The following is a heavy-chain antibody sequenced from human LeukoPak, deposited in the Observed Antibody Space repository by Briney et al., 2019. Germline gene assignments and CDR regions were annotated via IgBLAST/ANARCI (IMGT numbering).Heavy chain of an antibody. CDR1: GYTFTSYD. CDR2: MNPNSGNT. D-gene: IGHD3-16*02. V-gene: IGHV1-8*01. CDR3: ARGLGGFTFGGVIDPFDY. Sequence: ASVKVSCKASGYTFTSYDINWVRQATGQGLEWMGWMNPNSGNTGYAQKFQGRVTMTRNTSISTAYMELSSLRSEDTAVYYCARGLGGFTFGGVIDPFDYWGQGTLVTASS. J-gene: IGHJ4*02.